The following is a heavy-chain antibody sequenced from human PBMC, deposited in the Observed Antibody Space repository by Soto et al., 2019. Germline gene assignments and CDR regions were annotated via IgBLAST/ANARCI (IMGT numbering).Heavy chain of an antibody. D-gene: IGHD6-6*01. V-gene: IGHV3-33*01. CDR1: GFTFSSYG. J-gene: IGHJ6*03. CDR2: IWYDGSNK. CDR3: ARDNVPAHSSSPQKYYYSMDV. Sequence: QVQVVESGGGVVQPGRSLRVSCAASGFTFSSYGMHWVRQAPGKGLEWVAIIWYDGSNKYYADSVKGRFTISRDNSKNTLYLQMNSLRAEDTAVYYCARDNVPAHSSSPQKYYYSMDVWGKGTTVTVSS.